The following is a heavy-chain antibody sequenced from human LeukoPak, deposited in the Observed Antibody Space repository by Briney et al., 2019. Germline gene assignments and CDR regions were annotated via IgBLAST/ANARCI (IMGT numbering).Heavy chain of an antibody. CDR1: GGSILTTNW. CDR2: VHLSGTS. CDR3: ARQSGAFSPFGL. Sequence: SGTLSLTCAVSGGSILTTNWWSWVRQPPGKGLEWIGEVHLSGTSNYNPSLKSRVSMSIDKSKNQLSLKLTSVTAADTAMYYCARQSGAFSPFGLWGQGTLVTVSS. J-gene: IGHJ4*02. V-gene: IGHV4-4*02. D-gene: IGHD1-26*01.